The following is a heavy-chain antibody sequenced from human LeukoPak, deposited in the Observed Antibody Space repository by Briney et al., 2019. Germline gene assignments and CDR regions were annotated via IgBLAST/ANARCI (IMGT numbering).Heavy chain of an antibody. CDR1: GFTFSNHY. Sequence: GGSLRLSCAASGFTFSNHYMHWVRQAPEKGLVSVSRIDPNGRYTSYADSVKGRFTISRDNAKNTLYLQMNTLGAEDTALYYCVRGSTDWNGMDVWGQGTTVTVSS. D-gene: IGHD6-19*01. CDR3: VRGSTDWNGMDV. CDR2: IDPNGRYT. V-gene: IGHV3-74*01. J-gene: IGHJ6*02.